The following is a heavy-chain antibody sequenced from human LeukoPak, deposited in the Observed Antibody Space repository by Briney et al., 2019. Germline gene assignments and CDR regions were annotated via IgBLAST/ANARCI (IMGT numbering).Heavy chain of an antibody. V-gene: IGHV3-21*01. CDR2: ISSSSSYI. CDR1: GFTFSSYR. J-gene: IGHJ6*03. CDR3: ARAPSKYDFWSGYHYYYMDV. Sequence: PGGSLRLSCVASGFTFSSYRMNWVRQAPGKGLEWVSSISSSSSYIYYADSVKGRFTISRDNAKNSLYLQMNSLRAEDTAVYYCARAPSKYDFWSGYHYYYMDVWGKGTTVTVSS. D-gene: IGHD3-3*01.